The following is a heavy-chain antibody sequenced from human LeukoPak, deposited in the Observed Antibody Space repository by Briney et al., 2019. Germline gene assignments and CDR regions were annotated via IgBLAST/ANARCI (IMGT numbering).Heavy chain of an antibody. J-gene: IGHJ3*02. D-gene: IGHD2-21*02. Sequence: GASVKVSCKTSGYTFTDYYMHWVRQAPGQGLEWMGWINPNGGDTNYAQKFQGRVTMTTDTSTSTAYMELRSLRSDDTAVYYCARDRGVTAITDAFDIWGQGTMVTVSS. CDR3: ARDRGVTAITDAFDI. V-gene: IGHV1-2*02. CDR2: INPNGGDT. CDR1: GYTFTDYY.